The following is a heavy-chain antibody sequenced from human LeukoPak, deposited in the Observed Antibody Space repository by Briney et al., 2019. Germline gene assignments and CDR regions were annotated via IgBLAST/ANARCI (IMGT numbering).Heavy chain of an antibody. CDR2: INPNSGGT. V-gene: IGHV1-2*02. CDR3: ARVSPYFGDAFDI. Sequence: GASVKVSCKASGYTFTGYYMHWVRQAPGQGLEWMGWINPNSGGTNYAQKFQGTVTMTRDTSISTAYMELSRLRSDDTAVYYCARVSPYFGDAFDIWGQGTMVTVSS. CDR1: GYTFTGYY. J-gene: IGHJ3*02. D-gene: IGHD3-9*01.